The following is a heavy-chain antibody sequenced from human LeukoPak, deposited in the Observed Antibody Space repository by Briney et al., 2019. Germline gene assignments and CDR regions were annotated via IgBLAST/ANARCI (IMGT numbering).Heavy chain of an antibody. CDR3: ARDLPNSKWELGLNLYDAFDI. D-gene: IGHD1-26*01. Sequence: AAVKVSCKASGYTFTSYGINWVRQATGQGLEWMGWMNPNSGNTGYAQKFQGRVTMTRNTSISTAYMELSSLRSEDTAVYYCARDLPNSKWELGLNLYDAFDIWGQGTMVTVSS. V-gene: IGHV1-8*02. CDR2: MNPNSGNT. CDR1: GYTFTSYG. J-gene: IGHJ3*02.